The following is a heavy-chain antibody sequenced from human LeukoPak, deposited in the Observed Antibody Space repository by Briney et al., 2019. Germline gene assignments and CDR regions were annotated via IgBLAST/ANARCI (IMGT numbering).Heavy chain of an antibody. CDR2: IKSKNVGGTT. CDR3: TSHAAFDP. J-gene: IGHJ5*02. Sequence: PGGSLRLSCAASGFSVSNAWMNWVRQAPGKGLEWVGRIKSKNVGGTTDYAAPVKGRFTISRDDSKNTVYLQMNSLKIEDTAVYYCTSHAAFDPWGQGTLVTVSS. V-gene: IGHV3-15*01. CDR1: GFSVSNAW.